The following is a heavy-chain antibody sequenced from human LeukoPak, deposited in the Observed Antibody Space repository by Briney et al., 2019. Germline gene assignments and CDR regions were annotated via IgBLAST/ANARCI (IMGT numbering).Heavy chain of an antibody. J-gene: IGHJ4*02. CDR2: LSSSRSYI. CDR3: ASSDYAFDY. D-gene: IGHD4-17*01. CDR1: GFSFSDYS. V-gene: IGHV3-21*04. Sequence: GGSLRLSCAASGFSFSDYSMIWVRQAPGKGLEWVSSLSSSRSYIYYADSVKGRFTISRDNAKNSLYLQMNSLRAEDTAVYYCASSDYAFDYWGQGTLVTVSS.